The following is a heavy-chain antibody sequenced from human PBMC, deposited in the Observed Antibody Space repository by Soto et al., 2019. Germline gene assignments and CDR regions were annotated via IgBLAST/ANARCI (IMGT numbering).Heavy chain of an antibody. V-gene: IGHV4-59*01. D-gene: IGHD2-15*01. J-gene: IGHJ2*01. CDR3: ARARGGVGWWFDL. Sequence: QVQLQEAGPRLVKPSETLSLTCVVSGGAISTYSWSWIRQTPGKGLEWIANIHYTGTTNYNPSRKSRVTMSVDTPKNQFSLRLTSVNAADTAIYFCARARGGVGWWFDLWGRGTLVTVAS. CDR1: GGAISTYS. CDR2: IHYTGTT.